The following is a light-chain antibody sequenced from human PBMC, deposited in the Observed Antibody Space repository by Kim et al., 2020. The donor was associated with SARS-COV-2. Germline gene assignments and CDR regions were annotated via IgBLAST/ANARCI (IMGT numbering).Light chain of an antibody. J-gene: IGKJ4*01. V-gene: IGKV3-20*01. Sequence: EMVLTQSPGTLSLSPGERATLSCRASQSVSSNFLAWYQQKPGQAPRLLIYGASSRATGIPDRFSGSGSGTDFTLTISRLEPEDFAVYHCQQYSNPPLTFGGGTKVDIK. CDR2: GAS. CDR3: QQYSNPPLT. CDR1: QSVSSNF.